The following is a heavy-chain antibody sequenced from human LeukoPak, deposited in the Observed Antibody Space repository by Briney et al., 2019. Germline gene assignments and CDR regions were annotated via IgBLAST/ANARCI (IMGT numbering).Heavy chain of an antibody. CDR3: AKFNGHPTTNYYMDV. CDR2: ISDTSGAI. Sequence: PGGSLRLSCAASGFSFSSFAMNWVRQAPGKGLEWVSGISDTSGAIYYADSVKGRFTISRDNAKNTLFLQMNSLRAEDTAVYYCAKFNGHPTTNYYMDVWGEGATVTVSS. CDR1: GFSFSSFA. D-gene: IGHD3-10*01. J-gene: IGHJ6*04. V-gene: IGHV3-23*01.